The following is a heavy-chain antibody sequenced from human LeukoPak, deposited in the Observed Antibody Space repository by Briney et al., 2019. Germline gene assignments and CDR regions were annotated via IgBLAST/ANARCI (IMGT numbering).Heavy chain of an antibody. CDR3: ARGRPFGRPLAYAIQIYFDY. J-gene: IGHJ4*02. D-gene: IGHD2-8*01. Sequence: PSETLSLTCTVSGGSISSGVYYWSWLRQHPGKGLEWIGYIYYSGSTYYNPSLKSRVTISVDTSKNQFSLKLSSVTAADTAVYYCARGRPFGRPLAYAIQIYFDYWGQGTLVTVSS. CDR1: GGSISSGVYY. CDR2: IYYSGST. V-gene: IGHV4-31*03.